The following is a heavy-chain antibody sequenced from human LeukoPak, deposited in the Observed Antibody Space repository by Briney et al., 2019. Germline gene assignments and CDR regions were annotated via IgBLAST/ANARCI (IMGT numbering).Heavy chain of an antibody. CDR1: GGSFSRYY. D-gene: IGHD2-21*02. Sequence: PSETLSLTYAVYGGSFSRYYWSWIRQPPGKGLEWIGEINHSGSTNYNPSLRSRVTISVDTSKNQFSLKLSSVTAADTAVYYCARGGFYCGGDCYVDYWGQGTLVTVSS. V-gene: IGHV4-34*01. J-gene: IGHJ4*02. CDR2: INHSGST. CDR3: ARGGFYCGGDCYVDY.